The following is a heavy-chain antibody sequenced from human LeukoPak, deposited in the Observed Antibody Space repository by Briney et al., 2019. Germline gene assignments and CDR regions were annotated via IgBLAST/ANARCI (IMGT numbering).Heavy chain of an antibody. J-gene: IGHJ5*02. CDR3: AGLGSTWANWFDP. CDR1: GGSISSSSYY. Sequence: SETLSLTCTVSGGSISSSSYYWGWIRQPPGKGLEWIGSIYYSGSTYYNPSLKSRVTISVDTSKNQFSLKLSSVTAADTAVYYCAGLGSTWANWFDPWGQGTLVTVSS. CDR2: IYYSGST. V-gene: IGHV4-39*01. D-gene: IGHD6-13*01.